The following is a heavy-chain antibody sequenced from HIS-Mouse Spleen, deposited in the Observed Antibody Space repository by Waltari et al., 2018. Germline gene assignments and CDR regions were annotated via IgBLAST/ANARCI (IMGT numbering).Heavy chain of an antibody. Sequence: QVQLQQWGAGLLKPSDTLSLPCAVYGGSFSGYYWRCIRQPPGKGLEWIGEIHHSGSTNYNPSLKSRVTISVDTSKNQFSLKLSSVTAADTAVYYCARLLWFGELLYSFDYWGQGTLVTVSS. CDR2: IHHSGST. D-gene: IGHD3-10*01. J-gene: IGHJ4*02. V-gene: IGHV4-34*01. CDR1: GGSFSGYY. CDR3: ARLLWFGELLYSFDY.